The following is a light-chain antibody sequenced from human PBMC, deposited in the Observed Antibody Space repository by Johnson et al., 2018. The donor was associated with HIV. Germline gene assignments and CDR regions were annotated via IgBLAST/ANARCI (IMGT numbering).Light chain of an antibody. J-gene: IGLJ1*01. CDR3: GTWDTSLSAGGG. Sequence: QSVLTQPPSVSVAPGQKVTISCSGTKSNIGNNYVSWYQQFPGTAPKLLIYENNERPSGIPDRFSGSTSGTSATLGITGLQPGDEADYYCGTWDTSLSAGGGFGTGTKVTVL. CDR2: ENN. CDR1: KSNIGNNY. V-gene: IGLV1-51*02.